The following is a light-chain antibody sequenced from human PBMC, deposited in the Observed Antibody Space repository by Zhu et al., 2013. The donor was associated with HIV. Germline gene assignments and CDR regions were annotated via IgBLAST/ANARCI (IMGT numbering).Light chain of an antibody. CDR3: QQYGSSPLT. J-gene: IGKJ4*01. Sequence: EIVLTQSPATLSLSPGERATLSCRASQSVSSYLAWYQQKPGQAPRLLIYGASTRATGTPARFSGSGSWTEFTLIISRLEPEDLAVYYCQQYGSSPLTFGGGTTLELK. V-gene: IGKV3-20*01. CDR1: QSVSSY. CDR2: GAS.